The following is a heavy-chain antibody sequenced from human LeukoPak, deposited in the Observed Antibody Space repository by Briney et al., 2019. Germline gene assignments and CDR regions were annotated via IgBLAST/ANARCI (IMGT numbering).Heavy chain of an antibody. J-gene: IGHJ4*02. Sequence: PGGSLRVLCTGSGFTFRSSAMHRVRQAPGKGPEWVSGISATGGTTYYADSVKGRFTVSRDNSNNTLYLQMSGLRADDTAIYYCAKDGDGSNTWFGFRGSFDYWGQGALVTVSS. CDR1: GFTFRSSA. CDR2: ISATGGTT. D-gene: IGHD3-10*01. V-gene: IGHV3-23*01. CDR3: AKDGDGSNTWFGFRGSFDY.